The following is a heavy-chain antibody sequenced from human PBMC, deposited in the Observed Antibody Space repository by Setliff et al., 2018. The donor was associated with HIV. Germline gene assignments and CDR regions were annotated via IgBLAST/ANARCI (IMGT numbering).Heavy chain of an antibody. CDR2: ISSSSSYT. V-gene: IGHV3-11*05. D-gene: IGHD2-21*02. Sequence: LRLSCAASGFPFSDYYMSWIRQAPGKGLEWVSYISSSSSYTNYADSVKGRFTISRDNAKNSLYLQMNSLRAEDTAVYYCARVYPILAYCGGDCYNDCWGQGTLVTVSS. J-gene: IGHJ4*02. CDR3: ARVYPILAYCGGDCYNDC. CDR1: GFPFSDYY.